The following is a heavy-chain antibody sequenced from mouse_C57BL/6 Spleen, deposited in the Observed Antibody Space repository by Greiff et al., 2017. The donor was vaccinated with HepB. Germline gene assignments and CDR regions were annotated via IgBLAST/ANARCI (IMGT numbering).Heavy chain of an antibody. J-gene: IGHJ2*01. V-gene: IGHV5-6*01. D-gene: IGHD2-4*01. CDR2: ISSGGSYT. Sequence: EVKVVESGGDLVKPGGSLKLPCAASGFTFSSYGMSWVRQTPDKRLEWVATISSGGSYTYYPDSVKGRFTISRDNAKNTLYLQMSSLKSEDTAMYYCARPGLRRENYFDYWGQGTTLTVSS. CDR1: GFTFSSYG. CDR3: ARPGLRRENYFDY.